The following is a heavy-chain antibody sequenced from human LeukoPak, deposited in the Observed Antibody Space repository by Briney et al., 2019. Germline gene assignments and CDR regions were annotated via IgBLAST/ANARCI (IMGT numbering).Heavy chain of an antibody. Sequence: SGPTLVKPTQTLTLTCTFSGFSLSSSGVGVGWIRQPPGKALEWLALINWDDDKRYSPSLKSRFTITKDTSKNQVVLTMTNMDPVDTATYYCAHRRQQHRKGSWFDPWGQGTLVTVSP. J-gene: IGHJ5*02. V-gene: IGHV2-5*02. CDR3: AHRRQQHRKGSWFDP. CDR1: GFSLSSSGVG. CDR2: INWDDDK. D-gene: IGHD6-13*01.